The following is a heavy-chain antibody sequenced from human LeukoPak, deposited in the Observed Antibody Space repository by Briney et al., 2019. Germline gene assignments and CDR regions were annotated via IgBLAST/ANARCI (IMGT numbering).Heavy chain of an antibody. CDR3: AREKMRYSYGDLDY. D-gene: IGHD5-18*01. Sequence: GGSLRLSCAASGFTFSSSAMSWVRQAPGKGLEWVSVISNNGGYTYYADSVQGRFTISRDNSKSTLCLQMNSLRAEDTAVYYCAREKMRYSYGDLDYWGQGTLVTVSS. J-gene: IGHJ4*02. CDR2: ISNNGGYT. V-gene: IGHV3-23*01. CDR1: GFTFSSSA.